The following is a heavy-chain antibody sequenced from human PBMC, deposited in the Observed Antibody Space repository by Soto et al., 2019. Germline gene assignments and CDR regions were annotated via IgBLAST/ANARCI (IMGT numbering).Heavy chain of an antibody. J-gene: IGHJ1*01. Sequence: SXKVSYEASRGTXTSYSISLVRQAPGQGLEWMGGIIPIFGTANYAQKFQVRVTITADESTRTAYMELSSMRSEDTAVYYCASNLYYYDSSGYPQHWGQGTLVTVS. CDR2: IIPIFGTA. CDR3: ASNLYYYDSSGYPQH. V-gene: IGHV1-69*13. CDR1: RGTXTSYS. D-gene: IGHD3-22*01.